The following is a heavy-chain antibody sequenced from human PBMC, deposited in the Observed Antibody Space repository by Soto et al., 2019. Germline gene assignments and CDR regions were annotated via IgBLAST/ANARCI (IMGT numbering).Heavy chain of an antibody. CDR1: GGSISSYY. J-gene: IGHJ5*02. CDR2: IYYSGST. V-gene: IGHV4-39*01. D-gene: IGHD6-13*01. Sequence: PSETLSLTCTVSGGSISSYYWGWIRQPPGKGLEWIGSIYYSGSTYYNPSLKSRVTISVDTSKNQFSLKLSSVAAADTAVYYCARHRIAAAVAYNWFDPWGQGTLVTVSS. CDR3: ARHRIAAAVAYNWFDP.